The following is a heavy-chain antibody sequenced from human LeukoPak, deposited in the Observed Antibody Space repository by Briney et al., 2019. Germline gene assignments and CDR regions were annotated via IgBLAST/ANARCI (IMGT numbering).Heavy chain of an antibody. CDR3: ARDRYIEAKQSPPPKYYYDSSGEGHYFNY. Sequence: SVKVSCKASGVTFSSYAISWVRQAPGQGLEWMGRIIPILGVANYAQKFKGRVTITADNATSTAYMQLSSLRSEDTAVYYCARDRYIEAKQSPPPKYYYDSSGEGHYFNYWGQGTLVTVSS. CDR1: GVTFSSYA. D-gene: IGHD3-22*01. J-gene: IGHJ4*02. CDR2: IIPILGVA. V-gene: IGHV1-69*04.